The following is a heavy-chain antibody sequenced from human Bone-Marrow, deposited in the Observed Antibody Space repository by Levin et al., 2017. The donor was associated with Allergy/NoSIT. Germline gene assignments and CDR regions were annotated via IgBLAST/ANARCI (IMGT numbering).Heavy chain of an antibody. V-gene: IGHV3-21*06. CDR3: AREQAGAFGN. J-gene: IGHJ4*02. CDR1: GFSFSGYT. CDR2: IASNSRYI. Sequence: GESLKISCAASGFSFSGYTLSWVRQAPGKGLEWVSSIASNSRYIYYSDSVEGRFTMSRDNARNSVFLQMNSLRVDDTAVYFCAREQAGAFGNWGQGTLVTVSS. D-gene: IGHD1-26*01.